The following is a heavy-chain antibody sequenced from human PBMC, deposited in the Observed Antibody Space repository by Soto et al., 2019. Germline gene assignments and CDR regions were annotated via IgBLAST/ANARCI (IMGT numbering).Heavy chain of an antibody. V-gene: IGHV3-33*01. D-gene: IGHD4-17*01. Sequence: WGSLRLSCAASGFTFSSYGMHWVRQAPGKGLEWVAVIWYDGSNKYYADSVKGRFTISRDNSKNTLYLQMNSLRAEDTAVYYCARGADYGDYYFDYWGQGTLVTVSS. CDR1: GFTFSSYG. J-gene: IGHJ4*02. CDR3: ARGADYGDYYFDY. CDR2: IWYDGSNK.